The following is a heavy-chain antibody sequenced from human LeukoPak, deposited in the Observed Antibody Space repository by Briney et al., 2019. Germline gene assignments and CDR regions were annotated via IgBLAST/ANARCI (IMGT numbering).Heavy chain of an antibody. CDR1: GYTFTNYD. V-gene: IGHV1-8*01. D-gene: IGHD5-18*01. Sequence: ASVKVYCKASGYTFTNYDMNWVRQATGLGLEWMGWLNFNSGKTGYAQKFQGRVTMTKNTSIGTLYMELSSMKSEDTAIYYCAKVGLGNTAIHIWGQGTMVTVSS. CDR2: LNFNSGKT. J-gene: IGHJ3*02. CDR3: AKVGLGNTAIHI.